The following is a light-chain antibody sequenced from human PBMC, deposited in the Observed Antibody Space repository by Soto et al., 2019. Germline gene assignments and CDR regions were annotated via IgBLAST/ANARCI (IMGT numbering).Light chain of an antibody. CDR1: QSVINSY. CDR3: QQYSSSPIT. J-gene: IGKJ5*01. Sequence: EVVLTQSPGTLSLCSGERATLSCRASQSVINSYLAWYQQKPGQAPRLLLYGACSRATGIPDRFSGGGSGTDFSLTISRLDPEDFAVYYCQQYSSSPITFGQGTRLEIK. V-gene: IGKV3-20*01. CDR2: GAC.